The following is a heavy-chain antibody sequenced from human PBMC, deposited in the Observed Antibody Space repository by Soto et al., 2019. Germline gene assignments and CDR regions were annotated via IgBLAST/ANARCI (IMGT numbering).Heavy chain of an antibody. CDR3: ARVPVGYGSGWYYFDY. CDR1: GFTVSINY. CDR2: LYSGGST. V-gene: IGHV3-66*01. J-gene: IGHJ4*02. D-gene: IGHD6-19*01. Sequence: GGSLGLSCAASGFTVSINYMSWFRQAPGKGLEWVSLLYSGGSTNYADSVKGRFTISRDNSKNTLYLQMNSLRAEDGAVYYCARVPVGYGSGWYYFDYWGQGTPVTVSS.